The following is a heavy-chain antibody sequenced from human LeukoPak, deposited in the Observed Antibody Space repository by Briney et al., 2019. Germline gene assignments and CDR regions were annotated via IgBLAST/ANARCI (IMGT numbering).Heavy chain of an antibody. CDR1: GGSFSGYY. V-gene: IGHV4-34*01. J-gene: IGHJ5*02. CDR2: INHSGST. Sequence: SETLSLTCAVDGGSFSGYYWSWIRQPPGKGLEWIGEINHSGSTNYNPSLKSRVTISVDTSKNQFSLKLSSVTAADTAVYYCARGTGTITYYGSGRPPPNWFDPWGQGTLVTVSS. CDR3: ARGTGTITYYGSGRPPPNWFDP. D-gene: IGHD3-10*01.